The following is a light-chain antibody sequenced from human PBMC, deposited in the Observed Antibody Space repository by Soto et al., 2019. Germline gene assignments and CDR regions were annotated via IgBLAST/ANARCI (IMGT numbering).Light chain of an antibody. V-gene: IGKV1-39*01. CDR1: QSIMSY. Sequence: DIQMTQSPSSLSASVGDRLTITCRASQSIMSYLNWYQQKPGKAPNLLIYTASNLQSGVPSRFSGSGSGTDCTLTISSLQPEDFATYYCQQSYSTPYTFGQGTKLEI. CDR2: TAS. CDR3: QQSYSTPYT. J-gene: IGKJ2*01.